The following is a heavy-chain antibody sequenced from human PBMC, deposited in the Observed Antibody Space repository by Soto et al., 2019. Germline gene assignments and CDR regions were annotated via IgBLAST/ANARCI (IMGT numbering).Heavy chain of an antibody. J-gene: IGHJ4*02. Sequence: QVQLQESGPGLVKPSDTLSLTCTVSGGSISNYYWSWIRQPPGKGLEWIGYIYHSGTTKYNPSLKSRVTISVDTSKNQFSLKLSSVTAADTAVYYCARDAYSSSHFDYWGQGTLVTVSS. CDR2: IYHSGTT. CDR3: ARDAYSSSHFDY. V-gene: IGHV4-59*01. CDR1: GGSISNYY. D-gene: IGHD6-6*01.